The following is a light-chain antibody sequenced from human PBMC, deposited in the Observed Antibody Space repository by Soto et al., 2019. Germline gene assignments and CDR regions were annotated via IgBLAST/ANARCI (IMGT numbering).Light chain of an antibody. V-gene: IGLV1-44*01. CDR2: SNN. Sequence: QSVLTQPPSASGTPGQRVTSSCSGSSSNIGSNTVNWYQQLPATAPKLLIYSNNQRPSGVPDRFSGAKSGTSASLAISGLQSEDDADYYCAAWDDSLNGVVFGGGTKLTVL. CDR3: AAWDDSLNGVV. J-gene: IGLJ2*01. CDR1: SSNIGSNT.